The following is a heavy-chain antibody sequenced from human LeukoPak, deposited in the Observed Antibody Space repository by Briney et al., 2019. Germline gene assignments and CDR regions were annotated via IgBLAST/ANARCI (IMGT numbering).Heavy chain of an antibody. D-gene: IGHD6-19*01. CDR2: INHTGNT. CDR1: GGSFSGYY. CDR3: ARARGAVAAYFDY. J-gene: IGHJ4*02. V-gene: IGHV4-34*01. Sequence: SETLSLTCAVYGGSFSGYYWSWIRQSPGKGLEWIGEINHTGNTNYNPSLKSRVTISVDTSKNQFSLKLSSVTAADTAVYYCARARGAVAAYFDYWGQGTLVTVSS.